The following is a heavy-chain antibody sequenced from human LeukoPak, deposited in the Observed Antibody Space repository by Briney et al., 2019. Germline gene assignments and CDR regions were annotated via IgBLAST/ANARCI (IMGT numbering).Heavy chain of an antibody. Sequence: GGSLRLSCAASGFTFSSYSMNWVRQAPGKGLEWVSYISSSSSTIYYADSVKGRFTISRDNAKNSLYLQMNSLRAEDTAVYYCARDEQYDVEYRPHYYYYYGMDVWGQGTTVTVSS. CDR1: GFTFSSYS. CDR2: ISSSSSTI. D-gene: IGHD4-4*01. V-gene: IGHV3-48*01. CDR3: ARDEQYDVEYRPHYYYYYGMDV. J-gene: IGHJ6*02.